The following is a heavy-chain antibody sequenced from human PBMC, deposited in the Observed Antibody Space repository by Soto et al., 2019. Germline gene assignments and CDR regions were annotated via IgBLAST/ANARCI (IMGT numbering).Heavy chain of an antibody. Sequence: EVQLVQSGGGLVQPGGSLRLSCAASGCTFSSYWMHWVRQAPGKGLVWVSRINSDGSSTSYADSVKGRFTISRDNAKNTMYLQMTSLRAADTAVYYCVRTSLVVAAATREDYWGQGTLVTVSS. J-gene: IGHJ4*02. CDR2: INSDGSST. CDR1: GCTFSSYW. D-gene: IGHD2-15*01. CDR3: VRTSLVVAAATREDY. V-gene: IGHV3-74*01.